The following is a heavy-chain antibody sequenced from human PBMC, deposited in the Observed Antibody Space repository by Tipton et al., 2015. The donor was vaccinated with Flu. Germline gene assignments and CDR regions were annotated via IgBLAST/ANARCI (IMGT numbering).Heavy chain of an antibody. J-gene: IGHJ4*02. Sequence: LRLSCTVSGGSISSEDYYWSWIRQHPGKGLEWIGYIYDSGITYYNPSLSSRVVISIDTSKNQFYLRLSSVTAADTAVYYCARDYLLGDLSFFDNWGQGTLVTVSS. V-gene: IGHV4-31*03. D-gene: IGHD3-16*02. CDR3: ARDYLLGDLSFFDN. CDR1: GGSISSEDYY. CDR2: IYDSGIT.